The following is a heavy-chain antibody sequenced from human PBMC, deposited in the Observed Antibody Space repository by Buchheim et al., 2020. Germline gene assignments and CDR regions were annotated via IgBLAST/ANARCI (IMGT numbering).Heavy chain of an antibody. J-gene: IGHJ4*02. CDR3: ARSEMGRLVKFDY. CDR1: GYTFTNYD. V-gene: IGHV1-8*02. CDR2: MNPNSGNT. Sequence: QVQLVQSGAEVREPGASVKVSCKTSGYTFTNYDMNWVRQATGQGPEWMGWMNPNSGNTGYAQRFQGRVTMTRATSISTAYMELNNLRSEDTAVYYCARSEMGRLVKFDYWGQGTL. D-gene: IGHD5-24*01.